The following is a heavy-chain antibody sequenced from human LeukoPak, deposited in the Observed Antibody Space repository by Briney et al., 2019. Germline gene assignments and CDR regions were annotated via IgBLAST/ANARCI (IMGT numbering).Heavy chain of an antibody. Sequence: GESLKISCKGSGYSFTSYWIGWVRQMPGKGLEWMGIIYPGDSDTRYSPSFQGQVTISADKSISTAYLQWSSLKASDTAMYYCARLWQVGATTGYDAFDIWGQGTMVTVSS. V-gene: IGHV5-51*01. J-gene: IGHJ3*02. D-gene: IGHD1-26*01. CDR2: IYPGDSDT. CDR3: ARLWQVGATTGYDAFDI. CDR1: GYSFTSYW.